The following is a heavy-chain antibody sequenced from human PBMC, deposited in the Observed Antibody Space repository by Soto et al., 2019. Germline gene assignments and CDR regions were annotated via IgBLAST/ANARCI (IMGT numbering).Heavy chain of an antibody. Sequence: GGSVEVSCKASGYTLTSYSFHWVRQAPGQRLEWMGWINAGNGNTKYSQKFQGRVTITRDTSASTAYMELSSLRSEDTAVYYCARDSPPMDVWGQGTTVTVSS. CDR1: GYTLTSYS. V-gene: IGHV1-3*01. CDR3: ARDSPPMDV. J-gene: IGHJ6*02. CDR2: INAGNGNT.